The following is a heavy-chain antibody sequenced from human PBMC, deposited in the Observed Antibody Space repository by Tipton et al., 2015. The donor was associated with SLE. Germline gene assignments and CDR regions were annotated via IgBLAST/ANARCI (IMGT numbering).Heavy chain of an antibody. Sequence: TLSLTCTVSGGSISGYYWSWIRQPPGKGLEWIGYIYYSGSTNYNPSLNSRVTISVDTSKNQFSLKLSSVTAADTAVYYCARQVTNRWHVVWFDPWGQGTLVTVSS. D-gene: IGHD2-15*01. V-gene: IGHV4-59*01. CDR2: IYYSGST. CDR3: ARQVTNRWHVVWFDP. J-gene: IGHJ5*02. CDR1: GGSISGYY.